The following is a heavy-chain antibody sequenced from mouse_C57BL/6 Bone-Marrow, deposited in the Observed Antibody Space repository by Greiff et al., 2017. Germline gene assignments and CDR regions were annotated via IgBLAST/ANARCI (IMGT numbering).Heavy chain of an antibody. CDR3: ARGRGLRRGY. CDR2: IYPGDGDT. CDR1: GYAFSSSW. D-gene: IGHD2-4*01. Sequence: VQLQQSGPELVKPGASVKISCKASGYAFSSSWMNWVKQRPGKGLEWIGRIYPGDGDTNYNGKFKGKATLTADKSSSIAYMQLSSLTSEDSAVYFCARGRGLRRGYWGQGTTLTVSS. V-gene: IGHV1-82*01. J-gene: IGHJ2*01.